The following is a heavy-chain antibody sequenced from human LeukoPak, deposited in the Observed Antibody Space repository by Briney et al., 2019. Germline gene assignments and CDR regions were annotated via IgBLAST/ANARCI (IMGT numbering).Heavy chain of an antibody. D-gene: IGHD3-16*01. J-gene: IGHJ4*01. CDR3: AKDLTSHKRVYDCLDF. CDR1: GFSFDVHA. Sequence: GGSLRLSCAASGFSFDVHAMTWVRQAPGKGPEWVATIGGPAETFYADSVKGRFTISRDNTRYTLYLQMNRLRAEDSALYYCAKDLTSHKRVYDCLDFWGHGTQVTVSS. CDR2: IGGPAET. V-gene: IGHV3-23*01.